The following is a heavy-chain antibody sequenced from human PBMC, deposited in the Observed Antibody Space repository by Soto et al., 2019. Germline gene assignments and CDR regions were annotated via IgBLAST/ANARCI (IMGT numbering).Heavy chain of an antibody. CDR3: ARSGGSSSTLDY. Sequence: ASVKVSCKASGYTFTTYDINWVRQAPGQGLEWMGWISGHNGNTNYAQKLQGRVTMTTDASTSTAYMDLRSLRSDDTAVYFCARSGGSSSTLDYWGPGTLVPVSS. V-gene: IGHV1-18*01. D-gene: IGHD6-6*01. J-gene: IGHJ4*02. CDR2: ISGHNGNT. CDR1: GYTFTTYD.